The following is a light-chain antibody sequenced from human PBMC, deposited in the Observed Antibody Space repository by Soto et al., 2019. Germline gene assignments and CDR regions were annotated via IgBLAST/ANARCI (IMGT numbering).Light chain of an antibody. Sequence: QSVLTQPASVSGSSGQSITISCTGTSSDVGAYDFVSWYQHSPGKAPKLVTFDVTHRPPGISDRFSGSKSANTASLTISGLQAADEAFYYCSSYTTRSTLVFGGGTKVTVL. J-gene: IGLJ1*01. CDR1: SSDVGAYDF. CDR3: SSYTTRSTLV. V-gene: IGLV2-14*01. CDR2: DVT.